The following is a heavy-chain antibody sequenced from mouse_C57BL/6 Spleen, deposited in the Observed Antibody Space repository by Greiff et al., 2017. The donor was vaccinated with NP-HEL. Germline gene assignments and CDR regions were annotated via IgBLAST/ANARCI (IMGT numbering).Heavy chain of an antibody. D-gene: IGHD2-2*01. CDR1: GFTFSSSA. CDR3: ARNPGGYVPDGMNY. CDR2: ISDGGSYT. Sequence: EVMLVESGGGLVKPGGSLKLSCAASGFTFSSSAMSWVRQTPEKRLEWVATISDGGSYTYYPDNVKGRFTISRDNAKNNLYLQMSHLKSEDTAMYYCARNPGGYVPDGMNYWGQGTSDTVSS. J-gene: IGHJ4*01. V-gene: IGHV5-4*03.